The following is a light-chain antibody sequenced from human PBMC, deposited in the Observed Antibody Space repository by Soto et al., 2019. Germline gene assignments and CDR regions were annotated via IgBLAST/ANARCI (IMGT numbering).Light chain of an antibody. V-gene: IGKV1-39*01. J-gene: IGKJ4*01. CDR3: QQSYSTPLT. Sequence: DIQMTQSPSSLSASVGDRVTITCRASQSISSYLNWYQQKPGKAPKLLIYAAFSLQSGVPSRFSGSGSGTDITHTISSLQPEDFATYYCQQSYSTPLTFGGGTKVEIK. CDR2: AAF. CDR1: QSISSY.